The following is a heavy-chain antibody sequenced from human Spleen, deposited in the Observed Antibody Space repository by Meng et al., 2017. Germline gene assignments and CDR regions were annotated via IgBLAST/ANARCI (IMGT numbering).Heavy chain of an antibody. CDR2: IYQSGST. D-gene: IGHD1-1*01. V-gene: IGHV4-4*01. Sequence: GSLRLSCAVSGGSISSSNGWSWVRQPPGKGLEWIGDIYQSGSTSYNPSLKSRVTISIDKSKNQFSLKMTSVVAADTAVYFCARELDGDYIDYWGQGTLVTVSS. CDR1: GGSISSSNG. J-gene: IGHJ4*02. CDR3: ARELDGDYIDY.